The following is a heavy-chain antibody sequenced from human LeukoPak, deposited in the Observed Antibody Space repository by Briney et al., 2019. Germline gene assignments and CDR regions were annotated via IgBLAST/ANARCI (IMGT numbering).Heavy chain of an antibody. V-gene: IGHV3-23*01. Sequence: GGSLRLSCAASGFTFSSYAMSWVRQAPGKGLEWVSGISGSGGSTYYADSVKGRFIISRDNSKNTLYLQMNSLRAEDTAVYYCARQEIGLRSFDPWGQGTLVTVSS. CDR2: ISGSGGST. CDR1: GFTFSSYA. D-gene: IGHD3/OR15-3a*01. J-gene: IGHJ5*02. CDR3: ARQEIGLRSFDP.